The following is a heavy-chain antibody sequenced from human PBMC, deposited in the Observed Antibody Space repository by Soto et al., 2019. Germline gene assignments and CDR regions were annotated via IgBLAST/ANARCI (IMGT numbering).Heavy chain of an antibody. Sequence: SETLSLTCTVSGGSISSYYWSWIRQPPGKGLERIGYIYYSGSTNYNPSLKSRVTISVDTSKNQFSLKLSSVTAADTAVYYCAREDSLTYYDSSGRYLYGMDVWGQGTTVTVSS. CDR1: GGSISSYY. V-gene: IGHV4-59*01. CDR2: IYYSGST. D-gene: IGHD3-22*01. CDR3: AREDSLTYYDSSGRYLYGMDV. J-gene: IGHJ6*02.